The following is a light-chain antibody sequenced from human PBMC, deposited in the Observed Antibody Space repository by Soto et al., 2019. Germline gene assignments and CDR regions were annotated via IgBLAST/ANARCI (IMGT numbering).Light chain of an antibody. J-gene: IGKJ2*01. CDR2: DVS. CDR1: QAIGND. Sequence: AIQMTQSPSSLSASVGDRVTIACRASQAIGNDLAWFQQKSGKAPKLLVYDVSTVQSGVSSRFLGSRSGTNFTLTISGLQPEDFAAYYCLQGATYPYTFGQGTRLDMK. V-gene: IGKV1-6*01. CDR3: LQGATYPYT.